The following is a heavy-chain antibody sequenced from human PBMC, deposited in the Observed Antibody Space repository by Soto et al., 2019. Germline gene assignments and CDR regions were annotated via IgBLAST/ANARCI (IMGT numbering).Heavy chain of an antibody. Sequence: QLQLQESGPGLVKPSETLSLTCTVSGGSISSSSYYWGWIRQPPGKGLEWIGSIYYSGSTYYNPSLKSRVTLSVDTSKTQFSLKLSSVTAADTAVYYCARRNPDYAVPDYWGQGTLVTVSS. CDR3: ARRNPDYAVPDY. V-gene: IGHV4-39*01. D-gene: IGHD4-17*01. J-gene: IGHJ4*02. CDR1: GGSISSSSYY. CDR2: IYYSGST.